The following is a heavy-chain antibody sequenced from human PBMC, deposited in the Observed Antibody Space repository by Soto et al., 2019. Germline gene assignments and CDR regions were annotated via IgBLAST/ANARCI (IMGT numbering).Heavy chain of an antibody. J-gene: IGHJ4*02. CDR2: VNPTGGST. Sequence: QVQLVQSGAEVKEPGASVKISCKASGYTFTSFYIHWVRQAPGQGLEWMGIVNPTGGSTNYAQNFKGRITISRDTSTSTVYMDLSSLRSEDTAVYYCVRGLASGDYWGQGTLVTVSS. CDR3: VRGLASGDY. D-gene: IGHD6-6*01. CDR1: GYTFTSFY. V-gene: IGHV1-46*03.